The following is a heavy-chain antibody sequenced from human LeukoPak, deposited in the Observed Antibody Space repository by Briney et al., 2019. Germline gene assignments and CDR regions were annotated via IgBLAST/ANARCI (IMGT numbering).Heavy chain of an antibody. V-gene: IGHV3-48*01. CDR2: ISSGSDTI. CDR3: ARGSSEVLLWFGESPN. D-gene: IGHD3-10*01. J-gene: IGHJ3*01. Sequence: PGGSLRLSCAASGFAFSTYSMSWVRQAPGKGLEWVSHISSGSDTIYYADSVKGRFTISRDNAKSSLYLQMNRLRADDTAVYYCARGSSEVLLWFGESPNWGQGTMVTVSS. CDR1: GFAFSTYS.